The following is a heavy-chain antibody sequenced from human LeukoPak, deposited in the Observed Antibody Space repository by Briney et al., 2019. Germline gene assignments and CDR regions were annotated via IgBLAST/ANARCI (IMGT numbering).Heavy chain of an antibody. V-gene: IGHV4-59*01. CDR3: ARGGYYGSGNDFRFDP. Sequence: PSETLSLTCTVSGDSISSYYWSWIRQSPGKGLECIGYIHYTGSTNYNPSLKSRVTISVETSKNQFSLKLKSVTAADTAVYYCARGGYYGSGNDFRFDPWGQGTLVTVSS. CDR2: IHYTGST. D-gene: IGHD3-10*01. CDR1: GDSISSYY. J-gene: IGHJ5*02.